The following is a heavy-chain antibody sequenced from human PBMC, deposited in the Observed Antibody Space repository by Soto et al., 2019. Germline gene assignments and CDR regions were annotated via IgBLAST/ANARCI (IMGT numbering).Heavy chain of an antibody. Sequence: QVQLVQSGAEVKKPGSSVKVSCKASGGTFSSYAISWVRQAPGQGLEWMGGIIPIFGTANYAQKFQGRVRITADESTRTAYMGRGSLRSEDTAVYYCAGGGSGSYYSWYFDLWGRGTLVTVSS. CDR2: IIPIFGTA. J-gene: IGHJ2*01. CDR3: AGGGSGSYYSWYFDL. CDR1: GGTFSSYA. V-gene: IGHV1-69*12. D-gene: IGHD3-10*01.